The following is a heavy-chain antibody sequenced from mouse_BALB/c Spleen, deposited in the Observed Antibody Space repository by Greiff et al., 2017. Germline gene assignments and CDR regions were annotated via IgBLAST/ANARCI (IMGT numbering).Heavy chain of an antibody. V-gene: IGHV5-6-5*01. CDR2: ISSGGST. CDR1: GFTFSSYA. J-gene: IGHJ2*01. D-gene: IGHD1-2*01. Sequence: DVMLVESGGGLVKPGGSLKLSCAASGFTFSSYAMSWVRQTPEKRLEWVASISSGGSTYYPDSVKGRFTISRDNARNILYLQMSSLRSEDTAMYYCARGGGYGYWGQGTTLTVSS. CDR3: ARGGGYGY.